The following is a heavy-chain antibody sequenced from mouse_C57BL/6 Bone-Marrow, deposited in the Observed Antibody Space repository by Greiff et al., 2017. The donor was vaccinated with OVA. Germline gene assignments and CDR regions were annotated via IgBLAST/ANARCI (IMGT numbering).Heavy chain of an antibody. V-gene: IGHV1-55*01. D-gene: IGHD1-1*01. CDR2: IYPGSGST. CDR3: ALITTVVEEFAY. CDR1: GYTFTSYW. Sequence: QVQLQQPGAELVKPGASVKMSCKASGYTFTSYWITWVKQRPGQGLEWIGDIYPGSGSTNYNEKFKSKATPTVDTSSSTAYMQLSSLTSEDSAVYYCALITTVVEEFAYWGQGTLVTVSA. J-gene: IGHJ3*01.